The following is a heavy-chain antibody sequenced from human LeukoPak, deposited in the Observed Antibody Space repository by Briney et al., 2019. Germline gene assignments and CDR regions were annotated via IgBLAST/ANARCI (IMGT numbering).Heavy chain of an antibody. J-gene: IGHJ4*02. D-gene: IGHD5-24*01. CDR2: ISGSGGST. CDR1: GFTFSTYS. Sequence: PGGSLRLSCAASGFTFSTYSMNWVRQAPGKGLEWVSAISGSGGSTYYADSVKGRFTISRDNSKNTLYLQMNSLRAEDTAVYYCAKEGRGWLTIGPFDYWGQGTLVTVSS. V-gene: IGHV3-23*01. CDR3: AKEGRGWLTIGPFDY.